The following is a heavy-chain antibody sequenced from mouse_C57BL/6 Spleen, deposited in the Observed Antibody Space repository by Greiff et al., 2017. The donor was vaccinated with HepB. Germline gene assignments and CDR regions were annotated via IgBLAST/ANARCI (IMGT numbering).Heavy chain of an antibody. V-gene: IGHV1-50*01. D-gene: IGHD2-5*01. CDR3: ARRDCSNYPDY. J-gene: IGHJ2*01. CDR1: GYTFTSYW. CDR2: IDPSDSYT. Sequence: QVQLQQPGAELVKPGASVKLSCKASGYTFTSYWMQWVKQRPGQGLEWIGEIDPSDSYTNYNHKFKGKATLTVDTSSSTAYMQLSSLTSEDSAVYYCARRDCSNYPDYWGQGTTLTVSS.